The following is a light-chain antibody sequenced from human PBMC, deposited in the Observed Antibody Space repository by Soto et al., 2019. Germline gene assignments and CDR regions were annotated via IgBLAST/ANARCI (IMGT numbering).Light chain of an antibody. J-gene: IGLJ1*01. CDR2: ENN. V-gene: IGLV1-51*02. CDR1: SSNIGNNY. Sequence: QSALTQPPSVSAAQGQKVTISCSGSSSNIGNNYVSWYQQLPGTAPKLLIYENNKRPSGIPDRFSGSKSGTSATLGITGLQTGDEAVYYCGTWDSSLSAGQGVFGTGTKVTV. CDR3: GTWDSSLSAGQGV.